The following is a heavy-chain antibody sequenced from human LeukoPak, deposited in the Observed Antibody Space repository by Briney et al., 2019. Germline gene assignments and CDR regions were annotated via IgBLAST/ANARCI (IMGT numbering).Heavy chain of an antibody. CDR3: ARVVRSSSWSPLYFDY. Sequence: SETLSLTCTVSGGSISSGSYYWSWIRQSAGKGLEWIGRIYSSGSTNYNPSLKSRVTISVDPSESQFSLRLSAVTAADTAVYYCARVVRSSSWSPLYFDYWGQGTLVTVSS. CDR1: GGSISSGSYY. CDR2: IYSSGST. D-gene: IGHD6-13*01. V-gene: IGHV4-61*02. J-gene: IGHJ4*02.